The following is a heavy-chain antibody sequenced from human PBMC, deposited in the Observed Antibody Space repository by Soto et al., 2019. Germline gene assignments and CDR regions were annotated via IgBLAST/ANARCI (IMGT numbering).Heavy chain of an antibody. D-gene: IGHD2-21*02. CDR1: GDSFSSRAYA. J-gene: IGHJ4*02. CDR3: ARAATSDHFDY. V-gene: IGHV4-30-2*06. CDR2: IYYSGTD. Sequence: SETLSLTFTGSGDSFSSRAYAWSWIRQSPGRGLEWIGYIYYSGTDFYKQSLKSRVNLSVVKSKNQFSLKVTSVTTADTAVYYCARAATSDHFDYWGKGNLLTAPQ.